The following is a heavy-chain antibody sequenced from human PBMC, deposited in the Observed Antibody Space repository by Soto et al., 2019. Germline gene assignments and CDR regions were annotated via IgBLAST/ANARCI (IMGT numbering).Heavy chain of an antibody. CDR1: GYIFTSYW. CDR3: ARRLYGGNDPYYYYGMDV. J-gene: IGHJ6*02. Sequence: PVESLKISCKGSGYIFTSYWICCFLQMPVKVLEWMGIIYPGDSDTRYSPSFQGQVTISADKSISTAYLQWSSLKASDTAMYYCARRLYGGNDPYYYYGMDVWGQGTTVTVS. V-gene: IGHV5-51*01. CDR2: IYPGDSDT. D-gene: IGHD4-17*01.